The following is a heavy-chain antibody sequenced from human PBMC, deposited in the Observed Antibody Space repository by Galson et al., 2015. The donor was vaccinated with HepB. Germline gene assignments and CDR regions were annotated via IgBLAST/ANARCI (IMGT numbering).Heavy chain of an antibody. V-gene: IGHV4-34*01. CDR3: RGTTYWFDP. Sequence: ETLSLTCAVYGGSFSGYYWSWVRQPPGKGLEWIGEINHSGSTNYNPSLKSRVTISVDTSKNQFSLKLSSVTAADTAVYYCRGTTYWFDPWGQGTLVTVSS. J-gene: IGHJ5*02. CDR1: GGSFSGYY. CDR2: INHSGST. D-gene: IGHD4-17*01.